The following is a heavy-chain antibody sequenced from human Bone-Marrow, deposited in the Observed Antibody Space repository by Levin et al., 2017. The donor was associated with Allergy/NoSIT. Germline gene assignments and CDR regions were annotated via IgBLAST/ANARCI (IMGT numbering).Heavy chain of an antibody. J-gene: IGHJ5*02. V-gene: IGHV3-30*18. CDR1: GFTFSSYA. CDR2: ILYDGSRQ. D-gene: IGHD3-22*01. Sequence: GESLKISCAASGFTFSSYAMHWVRQFPGKGLEWVAVILYDGSRQYYADSVKGRFTISRDNSNNTLYLQMNSLTAEDTAVYYCAKDRGTPLITRRVLAWGQGSRVTVSA. CDR3: AKDRGTPLITRRVLA.